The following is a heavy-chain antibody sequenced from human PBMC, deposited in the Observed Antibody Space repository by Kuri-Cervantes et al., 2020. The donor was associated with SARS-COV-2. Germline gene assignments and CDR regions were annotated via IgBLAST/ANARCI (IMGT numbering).Heavy chain of an antibody. CDR3: TRDLKN. CDR2: INPDGSYT. V-gene: IGHV3-74*01. J-gene: IGHJ4*02. CDR1: GFTFSGHW. Sequence: GESLKISCAASGFTFSGHWIHWVRQAPGKGLVWVSRINPDGSYTNNADSVKGRFTLSRDNAKNMLFLQMNSLRAEDTAVYYCTRDLKNWGQGTLVTVSS.